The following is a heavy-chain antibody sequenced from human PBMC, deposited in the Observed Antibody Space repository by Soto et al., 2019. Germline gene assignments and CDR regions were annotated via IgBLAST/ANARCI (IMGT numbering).Heavy chain of an antibody. CDR2: IKGDGSEK. CDR3: VRGTMAPGLDH. CDR1: GFTFSSYW. J-gene: IGHJ4*02. D-gene: IGHD3-3*01. Sequence: EVQLVESGGGLVQPGGSLRLSCAASGFTFSSYWINWVRQTPGKGLGWVANIKGDGSEKYYVDSLKGRFTISRDNAKNSLYLDMNSLRAEDTAVYYCVRGTMAPGLDHWGQGTLVTVSS. V-gene: IGHV3-7*01.